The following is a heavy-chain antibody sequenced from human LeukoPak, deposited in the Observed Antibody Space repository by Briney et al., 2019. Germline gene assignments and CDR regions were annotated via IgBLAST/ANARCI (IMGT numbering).Heavy chain of an antibody. CDR3: VRTKDRYCSGGSCLVGAFDI. Sequence: PGGSLRLSCSASGFTFSTYAMHWVRQAPGKGLEYVSAISRNGGRTYYADSVKGRFTISRDNSKNTLYLQMSSLRAEDTAVYYCVRTKDRYCSGGSCLVGAFDIWGQGTMVTVSS. D-gene: IGHD2-15*01. CDR2: ISRNGGRT. J-gene: IGHJ3*02. V-gene: IGHV3-64D*06. CDR1: GFTFSTYA.